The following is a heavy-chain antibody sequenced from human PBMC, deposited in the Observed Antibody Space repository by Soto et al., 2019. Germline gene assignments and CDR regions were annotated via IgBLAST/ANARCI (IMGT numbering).Heavy chain of an antibody. D-gene: IGHD1-26*01. CDR2: INPNSGGT. Sequence: ASVKVSCKSSGYTFTNFAIHWVRQAPGQGLEWMGWINPNSGGTNYAQKFQGWVTMTRDTSISTAYMELSRLRSDDTTVYYCARGSTKPPKSVLDVWGQGTKVTVSS. CDR3: ARGSTKPPKSVLDV. CDR1: GYTFTNFA. V-gene: IGHV1-2*04. J-gene: IGHJ6*02.